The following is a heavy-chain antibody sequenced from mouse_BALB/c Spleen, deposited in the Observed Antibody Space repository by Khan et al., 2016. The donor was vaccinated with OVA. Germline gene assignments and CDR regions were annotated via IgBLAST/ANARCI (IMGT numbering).Heavy chain of an antibody. J-gene: IGHJ3*01. CDR1: GFTFTDYY. D-gene: IGHD1-1*02. CDR3: AREGDGGGLAY. V-gene: IGHV5-12*02. Sequence: EVELVESGGGFMQPGGSLKLSCATSGFTFTDYYMYWVRQTPERRLEWVAYICNRGTTPYYSDTVRGRFIISRDNAKNTLYLQMSRLKSEDTAMYYCAREGDGGGLAYWGQGTLVTVSA. CDR2: ICNRGTTP.